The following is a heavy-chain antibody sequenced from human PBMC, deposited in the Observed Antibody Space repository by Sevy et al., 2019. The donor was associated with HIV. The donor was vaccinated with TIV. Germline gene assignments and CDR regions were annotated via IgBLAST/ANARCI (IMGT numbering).Heavy chain of an antibody. CDR2: IYSGVTT. CDR3: ARLSVYYYDSSGYYTTGNAFDI. J-gene: IGHJ3*02. V-gene: IGHV3-53*01. D-gene: IGHD3-22*01. Sequence: GGSLRLSCAASGFTVSNSYMSWVHQAPGKGLEWVSIIYSGVTTSYADSVRGRFTISRDNSKNTLSLQMNSLRAEDTAVYYCARLSVYYYDSSGYYTTGNAFDIWGQGTMVTVSS. CDR1: GFTVSNSY.